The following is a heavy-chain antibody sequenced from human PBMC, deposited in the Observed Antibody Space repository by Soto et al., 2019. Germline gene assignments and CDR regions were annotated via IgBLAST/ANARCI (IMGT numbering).Heavy chain of an antibody. Sequence: EVQLVESGGGLVQPGGSLRLSCAASGFTVSSNYMSWVRQAPGKGLEWVSVIYSGGSTYYADSVKGRFTISRDNSKNALYLQMNSLSTEDTAVYYCVRVLYGGNAPLVDWGQGTLFPVCS. CDR2: IYSGGST. CDR1: GFTVSSNY. J-gene: IGHJ4*02. CDR3: VRVLYGGNAPLVD. D-gene: IGHD4-17*01. V-gene: IGHV3-66*01.